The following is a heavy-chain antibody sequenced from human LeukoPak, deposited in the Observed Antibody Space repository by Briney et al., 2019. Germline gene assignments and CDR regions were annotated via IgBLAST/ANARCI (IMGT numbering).Heavy chain of an antibody. V-gene: IGHV4-59*08. CDR1: GGSISSYY. Sequence: SETLSLTCAVSGGSISSYYWSWIRQPPGKGLEWIGYTHYSGSTDYNPSLKTRVTISVDTSKNQFSLKLSSVAAADTAVYYCARGAAGTVPFDYWGQGTLVTVSS. J-gene: IGHJ4*02. CDR2: THYSGST. CDR3: ARGAAGTVPFDY. D-gene: IGHD6-13*01.